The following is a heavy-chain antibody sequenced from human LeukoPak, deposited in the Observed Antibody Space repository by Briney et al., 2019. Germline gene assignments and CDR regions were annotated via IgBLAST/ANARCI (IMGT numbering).Heavy chain of an antibody. Sequence: VGSLRLSCAASGFTFSDYYMSWIRQAPGKGLEWVSYISSSGSTMYYADSVKGRFTISRDNAKNSLYLQMNSLRAEDTAVYYCARVADCSGGSCYQGAFDIWGQGTMVTVSS. CDR3: ARVADCSGGSCYQGAFDI. CDR1: GFTFSDYY. J-gene: IGHJ3*02. V-gene: IGHV3-11*01. CDR2: ISSSGSTM. D-gene: IGHD2-15*01.